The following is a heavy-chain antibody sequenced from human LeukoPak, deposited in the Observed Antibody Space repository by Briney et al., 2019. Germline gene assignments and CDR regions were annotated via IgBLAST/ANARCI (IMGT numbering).Heavy chain of an antibody. CDR2: IYYSGST. CDR3: ARAGIRNHYYDSSGYYSH. Sequence: SETLSLTCTVSGGSISSGDYYWSWIRQPPGKGLEWIGYIYYSGSTYYNPSLKSRVTISVDTSKNQFSLKLSSVTAADTAVYYCARAGIRNHYYDSSGYYSHWGQGTLVTVSS. D-gene: IGHD3-22*01. J-gene: IGHJ4*02. V-gene: IGHV4-30-4*01. CDR1: GGSISSGDYY.